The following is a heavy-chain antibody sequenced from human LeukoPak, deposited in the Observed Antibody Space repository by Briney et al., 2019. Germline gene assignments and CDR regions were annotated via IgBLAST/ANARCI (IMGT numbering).Heavy chain of an antibody. V-gene: IGHV3-7*01. Sequence: GRSLRLSCAVSGFTFSSYCMSWVRQAPGKGREWVANIQQDGSEKYYVDSVRDRYTISRDNPKNSLYLQMNSLRAEHTAVYYCARDQFHSRGWGGVWGKGTTVTVSS. CDR1: GFTFSSYC. D-gene: IGHD2-21*01. J-gene: IGHJ6*04. CDR2: IQQDGSEK. CDR3: ARDQFHSRGWGGV.